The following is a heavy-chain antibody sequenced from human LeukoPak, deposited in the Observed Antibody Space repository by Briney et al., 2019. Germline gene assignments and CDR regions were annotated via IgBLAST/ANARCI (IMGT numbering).Heavy chain of an antibody. D-gene: IGHD2-15*01. CDR2: IRYDGSNK. Sequence: GGSLRLSCAASGFTFSSYGMHWVRQAPGKGLEWVTFIRYDGSNKYYADSVKGRFTISRDNSKNTLYLQMNSLRAEDTAVYYCAKDRNVVVVAATADYWGQGTLVTVSS. CDR1: GFTFSSYG. CDR3: AKDRNVVVVAATADY. V-gene: IGHV3-30*02. J-gene: IGHJ4*02.